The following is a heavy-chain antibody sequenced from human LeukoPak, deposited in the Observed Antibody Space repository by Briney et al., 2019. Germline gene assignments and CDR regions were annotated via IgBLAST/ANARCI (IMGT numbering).Heavy chain of an antibody. J-gene: IGHJ4*02. Sequence: SETLSLTCTVSGGSISSYYWSWIRQPPGKGLEWIGYIYYSGSTNYNPSLKSRVTISVDTSKNQFSLKLSSVTAADTAVYYCARQPSGSKLRGFDYWGQGTLVTVSS. V-gene: IGHV4-59*08. CDR1: GGSISSYY. CDR3: ARQPSGSKLRGFDY. CDR2: IYYSGST. D-gene: IGHD1-26*01.